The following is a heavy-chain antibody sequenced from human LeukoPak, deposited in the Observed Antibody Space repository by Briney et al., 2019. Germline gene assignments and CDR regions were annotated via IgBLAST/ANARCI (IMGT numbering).Heavy chain of an antibody. D-gene: IGHD2-15*01. CDR1: GFTFSNYA. CDR3: ARDHRSGGGCYPGGNWFDP. CDR2: ISYDGHYK. J-gene: IGHJ5*02. Sequence: PGRSLRLSCAASGFTFSNYAMHWVRQAPGKGLEWVAVISYDGHYKYYADSVKGRFTISRDNSRNTLYLQMNSLRGEDTAVYYCARDHRSGGGCYPGGNWFDPWGQGNLVTVSS. V-gene: IGHV3-30-3*01.